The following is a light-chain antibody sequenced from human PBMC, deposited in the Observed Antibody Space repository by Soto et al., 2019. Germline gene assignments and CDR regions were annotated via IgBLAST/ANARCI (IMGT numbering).Light chain of an antibody. CDR2: GAS. Sequence: EIALTQSPGTLSLSPGERATLSCRASQSVSSSYLAWYQQRPGQAPRLLIYGASIRATGIPDRFSGSGSGTDFTLTISRLEPEDFAVYYCQQCGSSPPWTFGQGTKVDIK. V-gene: IGKV3-20*01. CDR3: QQCGSSPPWT. J-gene: IGKJ1*01. CDR1: QSVSSSY.